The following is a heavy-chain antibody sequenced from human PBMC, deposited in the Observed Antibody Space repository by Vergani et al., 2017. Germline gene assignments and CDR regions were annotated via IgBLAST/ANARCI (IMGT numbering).Heavy chain of an antibody. CDR1: GGSINTGAYY. J-gene: IGHJ6*02. V-gene: IGHV4-61*02. CDR2: VYTSGMT. CDR3: ARELSYYYGSGSDDYNPYYYEGMDV. Sequence: QVQLQESGPRLVRPSQTLSLTCTVSGGSINTGAYYWSWIRQPAGKGLEWIGGVYTSGMTTYNPSLKSRVTILVDRSKSQLSLKLTSVTAGDTAVYFCARELSYYYGSGSDDYNPYYYEGMDVWGPGTTVTVSS. D-gene: IGHD3-10*01.